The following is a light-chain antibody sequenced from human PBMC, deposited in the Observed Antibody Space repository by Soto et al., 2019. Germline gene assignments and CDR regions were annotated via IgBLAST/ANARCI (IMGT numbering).Light chain of an antibody. J-gene: IGLJ2*01. CDR1: SSDVGNFNY. V-gene: IGLV2-14*01. Sequence: QSALIQPASVSGSPGQSISISCIGSSSDVGNFNYVSWYQQYPRTAPKLIIYDVNHRPSGVSNRFSGSKSGNTASLTITGLQSEDEADYYCRSCSGSNNLVVFGGGTKLTVL. CDR2: DVN. CDR3: RSCSGSNNLVV.